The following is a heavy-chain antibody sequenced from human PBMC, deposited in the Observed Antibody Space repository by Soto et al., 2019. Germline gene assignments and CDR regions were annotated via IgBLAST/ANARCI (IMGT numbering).Heavy chain of an antibody. CDR2: IVPIFGA. Sequence: QVQLVQSGAEVKKPGSSVKFSCKYSGGTFSNYGFSWVRQAPGPGLECMGVIVPIFGAEHPQKCQGRVTITADESTNTVFMELRGLRSEDTAVYYCARGGSDYEGSGYYQGHVWGQGTTVTVSS. CDR3: ARGGSDYEGSGYYQGHV. V-gene: IGHV1-69*12. CDR1: GGTFSNYG. D-gene: IGHD3-22*01. J-gene: IGHJ6*02.